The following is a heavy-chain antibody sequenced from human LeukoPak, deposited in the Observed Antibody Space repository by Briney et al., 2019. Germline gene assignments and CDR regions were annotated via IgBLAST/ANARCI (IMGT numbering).Heavy chain of an antibody. CDR2: IYHSGST. Sequence: PSQTLSLTCTVSGGSISSGGYYWSWIRQPPGKGLEWIGYIYHSGSTYYNPSLKSRVTISVDRSKNQFSLKLSSVTAADTAVYYCARSPFGVVTGYYYYYMDVWGKGTTVTVSS. CDR1: GGSISSGGYY. CDR3: ARSPFGVVTGYYYYYMDV. D-gene: IGHD3-3*01. J-gene: IGHJ6*03. V-gene: IGHV4-30-2*01.